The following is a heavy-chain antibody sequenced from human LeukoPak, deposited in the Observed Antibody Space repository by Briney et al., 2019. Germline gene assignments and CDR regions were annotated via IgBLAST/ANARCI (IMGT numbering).Heavy chain of an antibody. V-gene: IGHV1-2*04. Sequence: ASVKVSCKASGYTFTGYYMHWVRQAPGQGLEWMGWINPNSGGTNYAQKFQGWVTMTRDTSISTAYMELSRLRSDDTAVYYCARDQYYGSGSSAMDVWGKGTTVTVSS. CDR1: GYTFTGYY. CDR3: ARDQYYGSGSSAMDV. CDR2: INPNSGGT. J-gene: IGHJ6*04. D-gene: IGHD3-10*01.